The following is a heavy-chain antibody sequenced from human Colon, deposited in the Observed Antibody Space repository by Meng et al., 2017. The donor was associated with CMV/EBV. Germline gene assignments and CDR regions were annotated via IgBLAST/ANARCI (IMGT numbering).Heavy chain of an antibody. D-gene: IGHD2-15*01. CDR3: AKSGRSYCTGGRCFPAFDS. J-gene: IGHJ4*02. CDR1: FTGYD. Sequence: FTGYDMHWVRQVPGKGLEWVARIAFDGNNEDYVDSVKGRFTISRDNSKDTLYLQMNNLRVDDTALYFCAKSGRSYCTGGRCFPAFDSWGQGALVTVSS. V-gene: IGHV3-30*18. CDR2: IAFDGNNE.